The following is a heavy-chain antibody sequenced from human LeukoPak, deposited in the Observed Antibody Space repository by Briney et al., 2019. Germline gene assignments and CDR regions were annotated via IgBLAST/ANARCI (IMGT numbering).Heavy chain of an antibody. CDR1: GLTFSIYS. D-gene: IGHD6-13*01. CDR3: ARAPMYSGSWFHFDY. V-gene: IGHV3-48*02. Sequence: GGSLRLSCAASGLTFSIYSMTWVRQAPGKGLEWVSFISGGSSTIYYADSVKGRFTISRDNAKNSLYLQMSSLRDEDTAVYYCARAPMYSGSWFHFDYWGQGTLVTVSS. CDR2: ISGGSSTI. J-gene: IGHJ4*02.